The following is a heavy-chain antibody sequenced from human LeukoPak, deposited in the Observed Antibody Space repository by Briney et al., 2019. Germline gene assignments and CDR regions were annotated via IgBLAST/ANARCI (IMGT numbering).Heavy chain of an antibody. D-gene: IGHD5-18*01. J-gene: IGHJ4*02. CDR1: GYNFTTYW. V-gene: IGHV5-51*01. Sequence: GESLKISCKGSGYNFTTYWIGWVRQMPGKGLEWMGIIYPADSDTRYSPSFQGQATISTDKSIRTAYLQWSSLKASDTAIYYCARGGYSYGPFDYWGQGTLVTVSS. CDR3: ARGGYSYGPFDY. CDR2: IYPADSDT.